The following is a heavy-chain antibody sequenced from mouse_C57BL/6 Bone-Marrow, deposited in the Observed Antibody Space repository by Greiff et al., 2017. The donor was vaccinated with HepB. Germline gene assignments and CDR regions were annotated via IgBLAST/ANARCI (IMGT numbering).Heavy chain of an antibody. D-gene: IGHD1-1*01. V-gene: IGHV5-12*01. CDR2: ISNGGGST. J-gene: IGHJ4*01. CDR3: ARYYYGSSLYAMDY. CDR1: GFTFSDYY. Sequence: KLVESGGGLVQPGGSLKLSCAASGFTFSDYYMYWVRQTPEKRLEWVAYISNGGGSTYYPDTVKGRFTISRDNAKNTLYLQMSRLKSEDTAMYYCARYYYGSSLYAMDYWGQGTSVTVSS.